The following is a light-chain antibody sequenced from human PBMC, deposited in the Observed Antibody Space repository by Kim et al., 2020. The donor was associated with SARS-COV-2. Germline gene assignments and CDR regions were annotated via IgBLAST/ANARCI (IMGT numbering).Light chain of an antibody. CDR1: QSVSGSY. V-gene: IGKV3-20*01. Sequence: SPGEIATFSCRASQSVSGSYSAWYQQKPGQAPRLLIYDAATRATGIPDRFSGSGSGTDFTLTISRLEPEDFAVYYCQQYGSSPQTFGQGTKVDIK. J-gene: IGKJ1*01. CDR3: QQYGSSPQT. CDR2: DAA.